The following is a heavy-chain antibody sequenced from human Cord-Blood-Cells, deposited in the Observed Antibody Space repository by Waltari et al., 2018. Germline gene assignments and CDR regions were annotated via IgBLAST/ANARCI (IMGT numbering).Heavy chain of an antibody. D-gene: IGHD3-3*01. J-gene: IGHJ3*02. Sequence: VQLVQSGAEVKKPGSSVQVSCKASGGTFSSYPITWVRQAPGQGLEWMGGIIPIFGTANYAQKFQGRVTITADESTSTAYMELSSLRSDDTAVYYCARGQGRDFWSGYDAFDIWGQGTMVTVSS. CDR3: ARGQGRDFWSGYDAFDI. CDR1: GGTFSSYP. CDR2: IIPIFGTA. V-gene: IGHV1-69*12.